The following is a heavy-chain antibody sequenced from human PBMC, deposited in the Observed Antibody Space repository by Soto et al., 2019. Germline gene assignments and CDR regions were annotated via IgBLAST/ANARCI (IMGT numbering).Heavy chain of an antibody. Sequence: QVQLVESGGGVVQPGRSLRLSCAASGFTFSSYGMHWVRQAPGKGLVWVAVLWYDGSNKYYADSVKGRFTISRDNSKNALYLQMNSLRAEDTAVYYCATHYDYGAREDAFDIWGQGTMVTVSS. V-gene: IGHV3-33*01. D-gene: IGHD4-17*01. CDR2: LWYDGSNK. CDR3: ATHYDYGAREDAFDI. CDR1: GFTFSSYG. J-gene: IGHJ3*02.